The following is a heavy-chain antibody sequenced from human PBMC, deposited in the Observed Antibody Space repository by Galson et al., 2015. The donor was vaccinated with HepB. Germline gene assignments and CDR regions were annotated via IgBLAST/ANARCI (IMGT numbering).Heavy chain of an antibody. CDR1: GFTFSSYG. V-gene: IGHV3-30*18. CDR3: AKTARGSGYYRVDYYYMDV. D-gene: IGHD3-3*01. Sequence: SLRLSCAASGFTFSSYGMHWVRQAPGKGLEWVAVISYDGSNKYYADSVKGRFTISRDNSKNTLYLQMNSLRAEDTAVYYCAKTARGSGYYRVDYYYMDVWGKGTTVTVSS. J-gene: IGHJ6*03. CDR2: ISYDGSNK.